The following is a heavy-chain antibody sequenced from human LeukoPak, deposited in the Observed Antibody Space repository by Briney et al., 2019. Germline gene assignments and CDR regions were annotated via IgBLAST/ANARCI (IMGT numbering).Heavy chain of an antibody. CDR1: GFTFSNYG. J-gene: IGHJ4*02. Sequence: GESLRLSCAASGFTFSNYGMHWVRQAPGKGLEWVAFIQSDGSIKYYADSVKGRFTISRDNSKNTLFLQMNSLRAGDMAVYYCARDQYRSSYYLDCWGQGTLVTVSS. V-gene: IGHV3-30*02. D-gene: IGHD6-6*01. CDR3: ARDQYRSSYYLDC. CDR2: IQSDGSIK.